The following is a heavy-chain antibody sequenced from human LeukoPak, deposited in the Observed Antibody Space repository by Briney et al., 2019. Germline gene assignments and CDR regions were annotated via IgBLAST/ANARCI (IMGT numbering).Heavy chain of an antibody. CDR1: GFTFSSYG. J-gene: IGHJ4*02. V-gene: IGHV3-33*01. Sequence: GGSLRLSRAASGFTFSSYGMHWVRQAPGKGLEWVAVIWYDGSNKYYADSVKGRFTISRDNSKNTLYLQMNSLRAEDTAVYYCARERQKHYYFDYWGQGTLVTVST. CDR2: IWYDGSNK. CDR3: ARERQKHYYFDY.